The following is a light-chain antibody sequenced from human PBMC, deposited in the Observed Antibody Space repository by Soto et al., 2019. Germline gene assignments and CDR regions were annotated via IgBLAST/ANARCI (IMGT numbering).Light chain of an antibody. Sequence: EIVLTQSPGTLSLSPGERATLSCRASQSVSSSYLAWYQQTPGQAPRLLVYDTSYRATGVPDRFSGSGSGTDFTLTISRLEPEDSAVYYCQQYDSPPWTFGQGTKVDIK. J-gene: IGKJ1*01. V-gene: IGKV3-20*01. CDR2: DTS. CDR1: QSVSSSY. CDR3: QQYDSPPWT.